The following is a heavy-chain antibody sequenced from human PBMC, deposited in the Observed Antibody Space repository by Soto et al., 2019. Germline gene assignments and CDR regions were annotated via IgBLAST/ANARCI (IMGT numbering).Heavy chain of an antibody. D-gene: IGHD2-2*01. CDR2: TSSDGGDK. Sequence: QLVESRGDVVQPGRSLRLSCVASGFSFSNYGMHWVRQAPGKGLEWVAVTSSDGGDKYYADSVKGRFTISRDNSKNTLYLQMNSLRPEDTAMFYCAIRGYQYAFDIWGQGTMVTVSS. CDR1: GFSFSNYG. J-gene: IGHJ3*02. V-gene: IGHV3-30*03. CDR3: AIRGYQYAFDI.